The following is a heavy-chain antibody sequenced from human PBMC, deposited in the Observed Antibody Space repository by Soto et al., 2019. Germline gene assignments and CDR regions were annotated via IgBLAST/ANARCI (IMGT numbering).Heavy chain of an antibody. CDR3: ALRRVAYADF. CDR1: GFTFSNHR. J-gene: IGHJ4*02. V-gene: IGHV3-74*01. D-gene: IGHD2-2*01. CDR2: ISSDGSTT. Sequence: TGGSLRLSCAASGFTFSNHRMHWVRQAPGKGLVWVSLISSDGSTTNYADSVEGRFTISRDGSKNTLYLHMNSLRAEDTAVYYCALRRVAYADFWGQGTRVTVSS.